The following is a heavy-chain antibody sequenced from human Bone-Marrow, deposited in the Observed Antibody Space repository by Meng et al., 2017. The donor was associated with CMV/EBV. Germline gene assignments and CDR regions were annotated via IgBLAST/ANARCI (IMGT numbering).Heavy chain of an antibody. CDR2: IKQDGSEK. J-gene: IGHJ6*02. CDR1: GFTFSSYW. V-gene: IGHV3-7*01. CDR3: ARVGSSSSFASYYYYGMDV. D-gene: IGHD6-6*01. Sequence: GESLKISWAASGFTFSSYWMSWVRQAPGKGVEGVANIKQDGSEKYYVDSVKGRFTISRDHAKNSLYLQMNSLRAEDTAVYSCARVGSSSSFASYYYYGMDVWAQGTSATFPS.